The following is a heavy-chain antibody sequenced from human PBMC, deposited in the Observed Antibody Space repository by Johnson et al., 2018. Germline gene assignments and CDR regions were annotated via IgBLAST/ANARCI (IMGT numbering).Heavy chain of an antibody. CDR1: GFTFSSYY. Sequence: VRLVQSGGGLVKPGGSLRLSCAASGFTFSSYYLNWVRQAPGKGLEWVSSISVSSSYIYYADSVKGRFTISRDNAKNSRYLQMNRLRAEDAAVYYCATGYDFSTDSFDIWGQGTMGTVSS. D-gene: IGHD3-3*01. CDR3: ATGYDFSTDSFDI. V-gene: IGHV3-21*01. J-gene: IGHJ3*02. CDR2: ISVSSSYI.